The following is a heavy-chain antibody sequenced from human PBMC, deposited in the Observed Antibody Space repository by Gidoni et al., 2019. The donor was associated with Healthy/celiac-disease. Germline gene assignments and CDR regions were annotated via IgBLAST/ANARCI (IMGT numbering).Heavy chain of an antibody. Sequence: QVQLVQSGAEVKKPGASVKVPCKSSGYTFTRCYLLCVRQARGQGLEGMGRLNPNSGGTNDEQKLQGRVTMTRDTSISTAYMELSRLRSNDTAVYYCATNAGIMVRGVIPYYYYGMDVWGQGTTVTVSS. D-gene: IGHD3-10*01. J-gene: IGHJ6*02. CDR1: GYTFTRCY. CDR3: ATNAGIMVRGVIPYYYYGMDV. V-gene: IGHV1-2*06. CDR2: LNPNSGGT.